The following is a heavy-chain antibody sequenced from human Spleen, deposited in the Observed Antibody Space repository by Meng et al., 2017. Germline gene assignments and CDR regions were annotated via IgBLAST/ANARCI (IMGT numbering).Heavy chain of an antibody. CDR2: IIPIFGTA. Sequence: SVKVSCKASGGTFSSYAISWVRQAPGQGLEWMGGIIPIFGTANYAQKFQGRVTITADKSTSTDYMELSSLRSEDTAVYYCARGKELGYYYYYGMDVWGQGTTVTVSS. J-gene: IGHJ6*02. D-gene: IGHD3-10*01. V-gene: IGHV1-69*06. CDR1: GGTFSSYA. CDR3: ARGKELGYYYYYGMDV.